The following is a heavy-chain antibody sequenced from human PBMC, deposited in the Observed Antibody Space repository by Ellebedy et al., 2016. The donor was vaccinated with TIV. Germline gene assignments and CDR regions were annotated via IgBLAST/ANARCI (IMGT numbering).Heavy chain of an antibody. D-gene: IGHD3-16*02. V-gene: IGHV3-23*01. CDR1: GFTFNNFA. J-gene: IGHJ3*01. CDR2: ISDGGDST. Sequence: GESLKISXKASGFTFNNFALNWVRQAPGKGLEWVAGISDGGDSTYYADSLKGRFAISRDNSENTLYLQMNSLGAEDTGVYYCAKAIYWGTYPHDGLDVWGQGTMVTVSS. CDR3: AKAIYWGTYPHDGLDV.